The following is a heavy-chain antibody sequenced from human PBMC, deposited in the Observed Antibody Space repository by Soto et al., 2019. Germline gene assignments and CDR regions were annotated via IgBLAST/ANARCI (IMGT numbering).Heavy chain of an antibody. D-gene: IGHD2-15*01. CDR2: ISGSGGST. J-gene: IGHJ6*03. CDR1: GFTFSSYA. Sequence: GGSLRLSCAASGFTFSSYAMSWVRQAPGKGLEWVSAISGSGGSTYYADSVKGRFTISRDNSKNTLYLQMNSLRAEDTAVYYCAKDYCSGGSRYYYYYYYMDVWGKGTTVTVSS. V-gene: IGHV3-23*01. CDR3: AKDYCSGGSRYYYYYYYMDV.